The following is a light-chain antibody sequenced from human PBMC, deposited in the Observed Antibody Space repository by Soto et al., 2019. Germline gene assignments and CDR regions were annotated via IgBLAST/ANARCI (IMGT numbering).Light chain of an antibody. J-gene: IGKJ1*01. CDR3: QQCGSSGT. V-gene: IGKV3-20*01. Sequence: EIVLTQSPGTLSLSPGDRATLSCRASQTISRIYVAWYQQKPGQAPRLLIYAASSRAAGIPDRFSGSGSGTDFILTIDRVEPEDFAVYYCQQCGSSGTFGQGTKVDIK. CDR2: AAS. CDR1: QTISRIY.